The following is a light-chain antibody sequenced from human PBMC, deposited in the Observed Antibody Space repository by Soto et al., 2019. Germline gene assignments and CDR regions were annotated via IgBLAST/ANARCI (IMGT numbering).Light chain of an antibody. CDR3: QYFGASLWP. Sequence: EIVLAQSPDTLSLSPGDSATLSCRASQSVSSRFLAWYQQKLGQAPRLLIYGASTRATGIPDRFSGSGSGTDFTLTVSSLQPEDFAVYYCQYFGASLWPFGQGPKVDIK. CDR1: QSVSSRF. V-gene: IGKV3-20*01. CDR2: GAS. J-gene: IGKJ1*01.